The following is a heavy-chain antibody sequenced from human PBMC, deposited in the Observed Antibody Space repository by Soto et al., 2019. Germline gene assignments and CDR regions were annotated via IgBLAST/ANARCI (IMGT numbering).Heavy chain of an antibody. D-gene: IGHD6-19*01. CDR1: GYIFTSYH. V-gene: IGHV1-46*01. CDR3: ATVTGYSSGWYMYYFDY. CDR2: IYPSGGGT. J-gene: IGHJ4*02. Sequence: GASVKVSCKASGYIFTSYHMHWVRQAPGQGLEWMGIIYPSGGGTRYAQKFQGRVTMTEDTSTDTAYMELSSLRSEDTAVYYCATVTGYSSGWYMYYFDYWGQGTLVTVSS.